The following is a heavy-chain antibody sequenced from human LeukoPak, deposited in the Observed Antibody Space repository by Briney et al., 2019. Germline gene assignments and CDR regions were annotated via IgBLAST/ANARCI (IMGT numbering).Heavy chain of an antibody. CDR3: ARRWNYGRNYYIDV. D-gene: IGHD1-7*01. CDR1: GGSFSNYY. V-gene: IGHV4-34*01. J-gene: IGHJ6*03. Sequence: SETLSLTCAVYGGSFSNYYWSWIRQPPGKGLEWIGEINDSGRTNYNPSLMSRVTVSVDTSKNQFSLRLTSVTATDTAVYYCARRWNYGRNYYIDVWGNGAAVSVSS. CDR2: INDSGRT.